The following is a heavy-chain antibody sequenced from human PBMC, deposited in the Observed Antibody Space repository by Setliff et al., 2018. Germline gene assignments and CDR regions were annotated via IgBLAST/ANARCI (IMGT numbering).Heavy chain of an antibody. J-gene: IGHJ4*02. CDR2: ISYDGSNK. CDR1: GFTFSSYA. D-gene: IGHD6-13*01. CDR3: AGGGHYSSSRSPLTH. V-gene: IGHV3-30-3*01. Sequence: LRLSCAASGFTFSSYAMHWVRQAPGKGLEWVAVISYDGSNKYYADSVKGRFTISRDNSKNTLYLQMNSLRAEDTAVYYCAGGGHYSSSRSPLTHWGQGTLVTVSS.